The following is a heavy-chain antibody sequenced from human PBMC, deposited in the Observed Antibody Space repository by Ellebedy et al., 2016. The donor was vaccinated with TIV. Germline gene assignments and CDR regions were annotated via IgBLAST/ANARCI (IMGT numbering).Heavy chain of an antibody. D-gene: IGHD1-26*01. CDR2: IAVGSGDT. Sequence: AASVKVSCKASEFTFSSSIVQRVRQPRGQRLECIGRIAVGSGDTKYAQKFHDRVTITRDMSTSTVYMELSSLISEDTAMYYCAAWGAVNAFDVWGQGTLLTVSS. V-gene: IGHV1-58*01. J-gene: IGHJ3*01. CDR1: EFTFSSSI. CDR3: AAWGAVNAFDV.